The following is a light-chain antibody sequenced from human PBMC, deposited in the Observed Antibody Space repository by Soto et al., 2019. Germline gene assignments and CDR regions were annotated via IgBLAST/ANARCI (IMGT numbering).Light chain of an antibody. CDR1: SSDVGGYNY. Sequence: QSALTQPASVSGSPGQSITISCTGTSSDVGGYNYLSWYQHHPGKAPKLMIYDVSDRPSGVSNRFSGSKSGNTASLTISGLQTEDVADYYCSSYTSSSTRVFVTGSKLTVL. V-gene: IGLV2-14*03. J-gene: IGLJ1*01. CDR3: SSYTSSSTRV. CDR2: DVS.